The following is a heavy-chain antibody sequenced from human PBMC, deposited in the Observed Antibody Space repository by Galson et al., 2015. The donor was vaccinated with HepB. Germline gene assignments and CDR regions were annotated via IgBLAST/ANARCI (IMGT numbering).Heavy chain of an antibody. Sequence: SLRLSCAASGFTFSSYAMSWVRQAPGKGLEWVSAISGSGGSTYYADSVKGRFTISRDNSKNTLYLQMNSLRAEDTAVYYCAKDMNRIEIAAAGTVDYWGQGTLVTVSS. CDR2: ISGSGGST. V-gene: IGHV3-23*01. CDR3: AKDMNRIEIAAAGTVDY. CDR1: GFTFSSYA. J-gene: IGHJ4*02. D-gene: IGHD6-13*01.